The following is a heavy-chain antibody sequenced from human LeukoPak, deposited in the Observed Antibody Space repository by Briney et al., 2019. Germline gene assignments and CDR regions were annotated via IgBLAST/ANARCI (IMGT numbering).Heavy chain of an antibody. CDR3: ARDRWELTY. J-gene: IGHJ4*02. CDR1: GYTFTDHY. V-gene: IGHV1-2*02. CDR2: INPNSGGT. Sequence: AXVKVSCKASGYTFTDHYMHWVRQAPGQGLEWMGWINPNSGGTNSAQNFQGRVTMTRDTSISTAYMELSRLTSDDTAVYYCARDRWELTYWGQGTLVTVSS. D-gene: IGHD4-23*01.